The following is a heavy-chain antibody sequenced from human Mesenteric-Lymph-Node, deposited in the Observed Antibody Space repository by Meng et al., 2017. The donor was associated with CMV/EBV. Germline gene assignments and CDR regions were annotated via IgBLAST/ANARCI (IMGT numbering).Heavy chain of an antibody. CDR3: SKDQNWNDVGPHNGFDP. D-gene: IGHD1-1*01. Sequence: SLKISCAASGFTFDDYAMHWVRQAPGKGLEWISGISWNSGSIGYADSVKGRFTITRDNAKNSLYLQMNRLRAEDTALYYCSKDQNWNDVGPHNGFDPWGQGTLVTVSS. J-gene: IGHJ5*02. V-gene: IGHV3-9*01. CDR1: GFTFDDYA. CDR2: ISWNSGSI.